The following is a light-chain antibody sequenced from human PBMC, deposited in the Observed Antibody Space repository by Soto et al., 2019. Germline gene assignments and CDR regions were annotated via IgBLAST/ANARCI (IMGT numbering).Light chain of an antibody. Sequence: QSALTQPPSASGSPGQSVTISCTGTSSDVGGYNYVSWYQHHPGKAPKAMIYEVSKRPSGVPDRFSGSKSGNTASLTVSGLQAEEEADYYCSSYAGSDKSVFGGGTKLTVL. CDR3: SSYAGSDKSV. CDR1: SSDVGGYNY. CDR2: EVS. J-gene: IGLJ2*01. V-gene: IGLV2-8*01.